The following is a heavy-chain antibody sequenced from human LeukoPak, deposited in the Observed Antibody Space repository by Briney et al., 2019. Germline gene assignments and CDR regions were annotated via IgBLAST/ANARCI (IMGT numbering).Heavy chain of an antibody. CDR3: ARGDSSSRYHFDY. CDR1: GYTLTELS. D-gene: IGHD6-13*01. V-gene: IGHV1-24*01. Sequence: ASVKVSYKVSGYTLTELSMHWVRQAPGKGLEWMGGFDPEDGETIYAQKFQGRVTMTEDTSTDTAYMELSSLRSDDTAVFYCARGDSSSRYHFDYWGQGTLVTVSS. J-gene: IGHJ4*02. CDR2: FDPEDGET.